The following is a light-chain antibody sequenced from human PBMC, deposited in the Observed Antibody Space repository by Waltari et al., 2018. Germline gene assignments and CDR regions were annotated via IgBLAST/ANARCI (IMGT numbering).Light chain of an antibody. CDR1: QTVLYSSNNKNY. CDR2: WAS. J-gene: IGKJ4*01. V-gene: IGKV4-1*01. CDR3: QQYYNSPLT. Sequence: DIVMTQSPDSLAVSLGERATIRCQSSQTVLYSSNNKNYLAWYQQKPGQPPKLLISWASTRESGVPGRFSGSGSGTDFTLTISSLQAEDVAVYYCQQYYNSPLTFGGGTKVEIK.